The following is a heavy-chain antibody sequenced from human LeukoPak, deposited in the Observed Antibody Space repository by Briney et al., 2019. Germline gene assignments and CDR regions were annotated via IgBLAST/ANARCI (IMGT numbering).Heavy chain of an antibody. CDR1: GGSSSGYY. CDR2: INHSGST. V-gene: IGHV4-34*01. J-gene: IGHJ5*02. Sequence: SETLSLTCAVYGGSSSGYYWSGIRRPPGKGLEWIGEINHSGSTNYNPSLKSRVTISVDTSKNQFSLKLSSVTAADTAVYYCARVKPFYGITFGRAVPFNWFDPWGPGTLVTVSS. D-gene: IGHD3-16*01. CDR3: ARVKPFYGITFGRAVPFNWFDP.